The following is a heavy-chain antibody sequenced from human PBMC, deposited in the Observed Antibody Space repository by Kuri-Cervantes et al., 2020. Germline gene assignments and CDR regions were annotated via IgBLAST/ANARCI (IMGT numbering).Heavy chain of an antibody. D-gene: IGHD1-26*01. CDR2: ITTYNGDT. V-gene: IGHV1-18*01. CDR1: GYTFTNFG. J-gene: IGHJ4*02. Sequence: GESLKISCKASGYTFTNFGFSWVRQAPGQGLEWIGWITTYNGDTDYAHKFQGRVTLTTDTSTTTAHMELRSLRSDDTAVYYCATKGKWGLRGEFYFDHWGQGTLVTVSS. CDR3: ATKGKWGLRGEFYFDH.